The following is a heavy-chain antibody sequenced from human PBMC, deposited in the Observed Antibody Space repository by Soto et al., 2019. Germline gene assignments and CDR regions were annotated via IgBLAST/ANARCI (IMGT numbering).Heavy chain of an antibody. CDR3: ARYGTKTTVTTFDANDAFDI. CDR1: GFIFSDYY. D-gene: IGHD4-17*01. Sequence: QVQLVESGGGLVKPGGSLRLSCAASGFIFSDYYMSWIRQAPGKGLVWVSYISSSGSTIYYADSVKGRFTISRDNAKNSLYLQMNSLRAEDTAVYYCARYGTKTTVTTFDANDAFDIWGQGTMVTVSS. V-gene: IGHV3-11*01. CDR2: ISSSGSTI. J-gene: IGHJ3*02.